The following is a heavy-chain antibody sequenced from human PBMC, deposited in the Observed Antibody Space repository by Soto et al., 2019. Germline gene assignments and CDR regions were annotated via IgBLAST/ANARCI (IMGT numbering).Heavy chain of an antibody. V-gene: IGHV1-46*01. J-gene: IGHJ4*02. Sequence: ASVKVSCKASGYTLTSYYMHWVRQAPGQGLAWMGIINPSGGSTSYAQNYQGRITMTRDTSTTTVYMELSSLRSEDTAVYFCARGYYNVLTGHYPLDYWGQGTQVTVSS. CDR3: ARGYYNVLTGHYPLDY. CDR2: INPSGGST. CDR1: GYTLTSYY. D-gene: IGHD3-9*01.